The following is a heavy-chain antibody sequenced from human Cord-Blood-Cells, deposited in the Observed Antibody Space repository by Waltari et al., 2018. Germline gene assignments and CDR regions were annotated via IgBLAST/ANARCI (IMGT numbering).Heavy chain of an antibody. CDR1: GGSFSGSY. D-gene: IGHD3-22*01. CDR2: INHSGST. Sequence: QVQLQQWGAGLLKPSEPLSLPCAVYGGSFSGSYWCWIRPPPGKGLEWIGEINHSGSTNYNPSLKSRVTISVDTSKNQFSLKLSSVTAADTAVYYCARALYYYDSSGPLDYWGQGTLVTVSS. V-gene: IGHV4-34*01. CDR3: ARALYYYDSSGPLDY. J-gene: IGHJ4*02.